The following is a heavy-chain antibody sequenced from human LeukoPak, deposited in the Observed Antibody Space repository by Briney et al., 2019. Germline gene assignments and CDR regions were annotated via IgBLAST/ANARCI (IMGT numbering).Heavy chain of an antibody. V-gene: IGHV4-31*03. CDR3: ARVIGYCSGGSCYPYNWFDP. Sequence: SETLSLTCTVSGGSISSGGYYWSWIRQHPGKGLEWIGYIYYSGSTYYNPSLKSRVTISVDTSKNQFSLKLSSVTAADTAVYYCARVIGYCSGGSCYPYNWFDPWGQRTLVTVSS. CDR1: GGSISSGGYY. J-gene: IGHJ5*02. CDR2: IYYSGST. D-gene: IGHD2-15*01.